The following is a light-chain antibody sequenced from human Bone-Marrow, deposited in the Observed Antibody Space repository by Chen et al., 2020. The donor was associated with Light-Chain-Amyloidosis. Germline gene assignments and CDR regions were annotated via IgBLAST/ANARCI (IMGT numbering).Light chain of an antibody. CDR1: NIGSTS. Sequence: SYVLTQQSSVSVAPGQTATIACGGNNIGSTSVHWYQQKPGQAPVLVVYEDTDRPSGIPERFSGSNSGNTATLTISRVEAGDEADYYCQVWDRSSDRPVFGGGTKLTVL. V-gene: IGLV3-21*02. CDR2: EDT. J-gene: IGLJ3*02. CDR3: QVWDRSSDRPV.